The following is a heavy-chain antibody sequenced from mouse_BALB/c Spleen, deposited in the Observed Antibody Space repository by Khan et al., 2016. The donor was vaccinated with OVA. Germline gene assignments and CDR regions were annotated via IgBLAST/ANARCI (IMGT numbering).Heavy chain of an antibody. V-gene: IGHV1-4*01. Sequence: QVQLQQSETELARPGASVKMSCKASGYTFTTYTIHWVKQRPGQGLEWIGYIIPTNDYTNYNQKFKDRATLTADKSSSTAYMQLSSLTSEDSALDYCARECAYYRSDGWFAYWGQGTLVTVSA. CDR2: IIPTNDYT. CDR3: ARECAYYRSDGWFAY. J-gene: IGHJ3*01. D-gene: IGHD2-14*01. CDR1: GYTFTTYT.